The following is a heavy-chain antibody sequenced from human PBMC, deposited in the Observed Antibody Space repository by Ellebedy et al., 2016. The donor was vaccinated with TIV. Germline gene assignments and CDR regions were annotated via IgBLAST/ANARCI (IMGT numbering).Heavy chain of an antibody. CDR2: ITPSDGVT. Sequence: ASVKVSCXAIGYSFTSHYLHWVRQAPGQGLEWMGTITPSDGVTTFAHRFQDRLTMTRDTSTDTVYMDLRSLISEDTATYYCVRVDGYASSQALWGQGTKVTVSS. J-gene: IGHJ3*01. V-gene: IGHV1-46*01. CDR1: GYSFTSHY. D-gene: IGHD2-2*01. CDR3: VRVDGYASSQAL.